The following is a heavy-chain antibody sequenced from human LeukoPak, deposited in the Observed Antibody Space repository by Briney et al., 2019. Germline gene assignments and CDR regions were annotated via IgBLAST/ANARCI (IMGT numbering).Heavy chain of an antibody. D-gene: IGHD4-17*01. J-gene: IGHJ4*02. CDR3: ARRPDNNGDYHFDY. V-gene: IGHV5-51*01. CDR2: IYPGDSDT. CDR1: GYSFTSYW. Sequence: GESLKISCKGSGYSFTSYWIGWVRQMPGKGLEWMGIIYPGDSDTRYSPSFQGQVTISADKSTSTAYVQWSSLKASDTAMYFCARRPDNNGDYHFDYWAQGTLVTVSS.